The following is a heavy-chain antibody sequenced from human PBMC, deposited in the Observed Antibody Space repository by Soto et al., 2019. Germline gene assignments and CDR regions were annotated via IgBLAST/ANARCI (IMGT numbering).Heavy chain of an antibody. CDR2: ISAYNGNT. CDR1: GYTFTSYG. J-gene: IGHJ4*02. D-gene: IGHD3-9*01. Sequence: ASVKVSCKASGYTFTSYGISWVRQAPGQGLEWMGWISAYNGNTNYAQKLQGRVTMTTDTSTSTAYMELRSLRSDDTAAYYCARDYDILTGYLDYFDYWGQGTLVTVSS. CDR3: ARDYDILTGYLDYFDY. V-gene: IGHV1-18*04.